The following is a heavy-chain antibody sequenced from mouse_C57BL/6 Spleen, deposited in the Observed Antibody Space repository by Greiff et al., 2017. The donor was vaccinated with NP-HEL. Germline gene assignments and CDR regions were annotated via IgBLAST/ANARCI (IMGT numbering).Heavy chain of an antibody. CDR2: ISSGSSTI. D-gene: IGHD2-10*01. CDR3: ASGPYYGNYVRYFDV. J-gene: IGHJ1*03. Sequence: EVKVVESGGGLVKPGGSLKLSCAASGFTFSDYGMHWVRQASEKGLEWVAYISSGSSTIYYADTVKGRFTISRDNAKNTLFLQMTSLRSEDTAMYYCASGPYYGNYVRYFDVWGTGTTVTVSS. CDR1: GFTFSDYG. V-gene: IGHV5-17*01.